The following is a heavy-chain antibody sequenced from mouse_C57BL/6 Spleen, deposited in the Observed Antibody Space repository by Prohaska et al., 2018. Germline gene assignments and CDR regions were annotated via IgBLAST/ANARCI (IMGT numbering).Heavy chain of an antibody. J-gene: IGHJ2*01. Sequence: QMQLQESGPGLVKPSQSLFLTCSITGFPITSGYYWIWIRQSPGKPLKWMGYITHSGETFYNPSLQSPISITRETSKNQFFLQLNSVTTEDTAMYYCAGDPDGYNYFDYWGQGTTLTVSS. CDR1: GFPITSGYY. CDR2: ITHSGET. CDR3: AGDPDGYNYFDY. D-gene: IGHD2-3*01. V-gene: IGHV12-3*01.